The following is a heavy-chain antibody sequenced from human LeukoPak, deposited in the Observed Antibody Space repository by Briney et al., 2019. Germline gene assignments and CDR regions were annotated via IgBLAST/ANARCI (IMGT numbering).Heavy chain of an antibody. V-gene: IGHV4-39*01. Sequence: SETLSLTCTVSGGSISAGTYYWGWVRQSPGKGLEWIGSGHSSGSTYYNSALKSRVTISVDTSKNQFSLKMSSLTDADTAVYYCARDFGDFRIDLWGQGTLVTVS. D-gene: IGHD4-17*01. CDR2: GHSSGST. J-gene: IGHJ5*02. CDR3: ARDFGDFRIDL. CDR1: GGSISAGTYY.